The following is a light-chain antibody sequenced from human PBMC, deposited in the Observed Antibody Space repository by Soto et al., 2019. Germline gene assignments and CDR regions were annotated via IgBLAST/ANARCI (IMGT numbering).Light chain of an antibody. CDR2: DAS. CDR1: QDISNY. V-gene: IGKV1-33*01. J-gene: IGKJ2*01. Sequence: DIQMTQSPSSLSASVGDRVTITCQASQDISNYLNWYQQKPGKAPKLLIYDASNLETGVPSRFSGIGSGTDFTFTISSLQPEDIATYYCQQYDNLPPVYTFGQGTKLEIK. CDR3: QQYDNLPPVYT.